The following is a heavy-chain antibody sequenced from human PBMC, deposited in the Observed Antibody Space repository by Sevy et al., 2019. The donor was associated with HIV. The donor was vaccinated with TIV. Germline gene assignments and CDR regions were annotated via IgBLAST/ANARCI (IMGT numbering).Heavy chain of an antibody. V-gene: IGHV4-34*01. CDR1: GGSFSGYY. CDR2: INHSGST. Sequence: SETLSLTCVVYGGSFSGYYWSWIRQPPGKGLEWIGEINHSGSTNYNPSLKSRVTISADTSKNQFYLKLSSVTAADTAVYYCATRRGHLSFDYWGQGTLVTVSS. J-gene: IGHJ4*02. CDR3: ATRRGHLSFDY.